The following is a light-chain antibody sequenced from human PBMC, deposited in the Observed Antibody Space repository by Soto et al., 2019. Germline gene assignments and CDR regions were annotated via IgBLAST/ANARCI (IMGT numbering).Light chain of an antibody. V-gene: IGLV2-18*02. Sequence: LTQPPSVSGSPGQSVAISCSGTSSDVGSYNRVSWYQQPPGTAPKVMIYEVSNRPSGVPDRFSGSKSGNTASLTISGLQAEDEADYSCSSFTSTTTHVFGTGTKVTV. J-gene: IGLJ1*01. CDR1: SSDVGSYNR. CDR3: SSFTSTTTHV. CDR2: EVS.